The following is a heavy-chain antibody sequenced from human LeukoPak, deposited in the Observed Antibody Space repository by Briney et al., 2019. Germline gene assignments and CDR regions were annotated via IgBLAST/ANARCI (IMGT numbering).Heavy chain of an antibody. V-gene: IGHV3-23*01. CDR2: ICGSGGST. Sequence: GGSLRLSCAASGFTFSSYAMSWVRQAPGKGLEWVSAICGSGGSTYYADSVKGRFTISRDNSKNTLYLQMNSLRAEDTAVYYCATRGEYYYDSSGYYLPYFDYWGQGTLVTASS. CDR1: GFTFSSYA. D-gene: IGHD3-22*01. CDR3: ATRGEYYYDSSGYYLPYFDY. J-gene: IGHJ4*02.